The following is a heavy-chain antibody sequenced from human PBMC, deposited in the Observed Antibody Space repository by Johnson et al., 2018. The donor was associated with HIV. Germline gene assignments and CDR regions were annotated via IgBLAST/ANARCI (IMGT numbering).Heavy chain of an antibody. CDR3: TTFNSQMGEDVFDI. J-gene: IGHJ3*02. CDR1: GLTVSSSY. CDR2: ISFDGNNE. V-gene: IGHV3-30*14. Sequence: QVQLVESGGGLIQPGGSLRLSCAASGLTVSSSYMSWIRQAPGKGLEGVAVISFDGNNEYYADSVKDRFTISRDNSKNTLFLQMNGLRVEDTAIYYCTTFNSQMGEDVFDIWGQGTMVTVSS. D-gene: IGHD3-16*01.